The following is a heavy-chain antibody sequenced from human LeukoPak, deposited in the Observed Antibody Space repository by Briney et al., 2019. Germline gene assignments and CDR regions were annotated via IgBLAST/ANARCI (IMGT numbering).Heavy chain of an antibody. CDR1: GYTFTDYY. V-gene: IGHV1-2*02. D-gene: IGHD2-2*01. CDR3: ARGFVVVPAAMSY. CDR2: INPNSGGT. J-gene: IGHJ4*02. Sequence: EASVKVSCKASGYTFTDYYMHWVRQAPGQGLEWMGWINPNSGGTNYAQKFQGRVTLTRDTSISTAYMELSRLRSDDTAVYYCARGFVVVPAAMSYWGQGTLVTVSS.